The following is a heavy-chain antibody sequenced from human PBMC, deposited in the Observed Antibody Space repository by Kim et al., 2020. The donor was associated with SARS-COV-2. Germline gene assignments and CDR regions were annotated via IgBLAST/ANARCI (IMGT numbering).Heavy chain of an antibody. J-gene: IGHJ5*02. CDR3: ARGRTGYGDYDL. D-gene: IGHD4-17*01. V-gene: IGHV3-53*01. Sequence: AASGKGRFGISRDISKNTLDLQMHSLRAEDTATYYCARGRTGYGDYDLWGQGTLVTVSS.